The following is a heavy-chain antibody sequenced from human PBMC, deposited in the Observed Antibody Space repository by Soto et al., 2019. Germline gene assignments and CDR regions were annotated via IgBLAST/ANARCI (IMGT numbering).Heavy chain of an antibody. CDR1: GFTFSSYT. CDR3: ARGAGDLPY. J-gene: IGHJ4*02. V-gene: IGHV3-21*01. CDR2: ISFSSTNI. Sequence: EVQLVESGGGLVRPWESLRLSCAASGFTFSSYTMTWVRQAAGKGLEWVSSISFSSTNIHYADSVKGRFTISRDNPKNSLYLQMNSLRVDDTAVYYCARGAGDLPYWGQGTLVTVSS. D-gene: IGHD7-27*01.